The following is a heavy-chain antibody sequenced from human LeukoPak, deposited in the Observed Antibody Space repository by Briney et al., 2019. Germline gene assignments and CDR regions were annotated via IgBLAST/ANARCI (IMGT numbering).Heavy chain of an antibody. CDR2: IYSGGST. Sequence: PGGSLRLSCAASGFTVSSNYMSWVRQAPGKGLEWVSVIYSGGSTYYADSVKGRFTISRDNSKNTLHLQMNSLRAEDTAVYYCARAPPTGPGGYWGQGTLVTVSS. D-gene: IGHD4-17*01. CDR3: ARAPPTGPGGY. CDR1: GFTVSSNY. J-gene: IGHJ4*02. V-gene: IGHV3-53*01.